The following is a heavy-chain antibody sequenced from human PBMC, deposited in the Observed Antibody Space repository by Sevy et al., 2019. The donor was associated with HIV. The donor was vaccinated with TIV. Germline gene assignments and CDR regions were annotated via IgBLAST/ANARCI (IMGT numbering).Heavy chain of an antibody. V-gene: IGHV3-49*04. CDR1: GFIFGDYG. D-gene: IGHD2-21*01. CDR2: FKSKIHGGTT. J-gene: IGHJ4*02. Sequence: GGSLRLSCTASGFIFGDYGMSWVRQAPGKGLEWIAFFKSKIHGGTTENAASVKGRFTISKDDSKNIVYLQKSNLKTEDTVFYYWTRLCGTQSIFDYWGQGTLVTVSS. CDR3: TRLCGTQSIFDY.